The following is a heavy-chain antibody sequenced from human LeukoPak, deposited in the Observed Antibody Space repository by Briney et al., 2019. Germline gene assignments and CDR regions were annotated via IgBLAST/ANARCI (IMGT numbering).Heavy chain of an antibody. CDR3: ARVEYDFWSGSQSDY. CDR2: INHSGSI. Sequence: SETLSLTCAVYGGSFTGYYWSWIRRPPGKGLEWIGEINHSGSINCNPSLKSRITISIDTSKNQFSLKLSSVTAADTAVYYCARVEYDFWSGSQSDYWGQGTLVTVSS. D-gene: IGHD3-3*01. V-gene: IGHV4-34*01. CDR1: GGSFTGYY. J-gene: IGHJ4*02.